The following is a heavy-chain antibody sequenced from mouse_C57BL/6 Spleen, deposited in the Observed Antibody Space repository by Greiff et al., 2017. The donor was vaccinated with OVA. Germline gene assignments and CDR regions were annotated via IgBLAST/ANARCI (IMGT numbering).Heavy chain of an antibody. V-gene: IGHV2-3*01. CDR3: SMGPYYFDY. CDR2: IWGDGST. CDR1: GFSLTSYG. J-gene: IGHJ2*01. Sequence: VTLMESGPGLVAPSQSLSITCTVSGFSLTSYGVSWVCQPPGKGLAWLGVIWGDGSTNYHSALISRLSISKDNSKSQVFLKLNSRQTDDTATYYCSMGPYYFDYWGQGTTLTVSS.